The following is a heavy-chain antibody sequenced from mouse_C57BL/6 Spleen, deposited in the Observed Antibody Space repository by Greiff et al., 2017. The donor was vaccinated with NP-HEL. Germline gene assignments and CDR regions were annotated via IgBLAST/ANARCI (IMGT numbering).Heavy chain of an antibody. J-gene: IGHJ4*01. V-gene: IGHV1-26*01. CDR3: ARGGLRPAYYYAMDY. Sequence: EVQLQQSGPELVKPGASVKISCKASGYTFTDYYMNWVKQSHGKSLEWIGDINPNNGGTSYNQKFKGKATLTVDKSSSTAYMELRSLTSEDSAVYYCARGGLRPAYYYAMDYWGQGTSVTVSS. D-gene: IGHD2-4*01. CDR2: INPNNGGT. CDR1: GYTFTDYY.